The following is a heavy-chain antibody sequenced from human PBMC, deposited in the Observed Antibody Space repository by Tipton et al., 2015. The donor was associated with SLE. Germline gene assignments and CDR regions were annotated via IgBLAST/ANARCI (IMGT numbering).Heavy chain of an antibody. D-gene: IGHD3-10*01. CDR2: IYYSGIT. CDR3: ARQILDGSVADWFDP. CDR1: GGSISSSSYY. J-gene: IGHJ5*02. Sequence: TLSLTCTVSGGSISSSSYYCGWIRQPPGKGLEWIGSIYYSGITYYNPSLRSRVTITLDTSTNQFYLKVSSVTAADTAVYSCARQILDGSVADWFDPWGQGSLVTVSS. V-gene: IGHV4-39*07.